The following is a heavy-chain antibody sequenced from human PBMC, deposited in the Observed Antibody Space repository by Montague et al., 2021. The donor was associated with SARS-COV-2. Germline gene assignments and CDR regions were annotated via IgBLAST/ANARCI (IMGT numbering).Heavy chain of an antibody. D-gene: IGHD1-14*01. J-gene: IGHJ4*02. CDR2: IYWDDDK. Sequence: PALVKPTQTLTLTCAFSGFSLSSTGVGVGWLRQPPGKSLEWLTLIYWDDDKRYNPSLSSRLAITKDTSKNQAVLTLTNLNAAETATYYCAHTNATGAWPIDYWGQGTLVTVSS. CDR3: AHTNATGAWPIDY. V-gene: IGHV2-5*02. CDR1: GFSLSSTGVG.